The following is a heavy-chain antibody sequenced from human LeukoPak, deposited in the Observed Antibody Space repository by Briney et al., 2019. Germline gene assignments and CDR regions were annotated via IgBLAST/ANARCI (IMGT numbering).Heavy chain of an antibody. CDR3: ARVDGLSNWFDP. D-gene: IGHD5-24*01. V-gene: IGHV4-34*01. CDR2: INHSGST. Sequence: SETLSLTCAVYGGSFRGYYWSWIRQPPGKGLEWTGEINHSGSTNYNPSLKSRGTISVDTSKNQFSLKLSSVTAADTAVYYCARVDGLSNWFDPWGQGTLVTVSS. CDR1: GGSFRGYY. J-gene: IGHJ5*02.